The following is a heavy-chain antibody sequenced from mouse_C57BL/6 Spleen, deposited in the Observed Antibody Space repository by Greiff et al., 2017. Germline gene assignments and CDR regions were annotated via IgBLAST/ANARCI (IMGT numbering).Heavy chain of an antibody. CDR3: ARWESSSWYFDV. Sequence: QVQLQQPGAELVRPRSSVKLSCKASGYTFTSYWMHWVKQRPIQGLEWIGNIDPSDSETHYNQKFKDKATLTVDKSSSTAYMQLSSLTSEDSAVYYCARWESSSWYFDVWGTGTTVTVSS. CDR1: GYTFTSYW. D-gene: IGHD1-1*01. J-gene: IGHJ1*03. V-gene: IGHV1-52*01. CDR2: IDPSDSET.